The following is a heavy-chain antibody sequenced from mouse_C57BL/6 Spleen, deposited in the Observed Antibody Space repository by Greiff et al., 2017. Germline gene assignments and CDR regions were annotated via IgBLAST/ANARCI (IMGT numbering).Heavy chain of an antibody. CDR3: ARSRNYGFAY. V-gene: IGHV1-47*01. J-gene: IGHJ3*01. D-gene: IGHD2-5*01. CDR2: FHPYNDDP. CDR1: GYTFTTYS. Sequence: VQLQEPGAELVKPGASVKLSCKASGYTFTTYSIEWMKQNHGQSLEWIGNFHPYNDDPKYHEKFKGKATLTVEKSSSTVYLELSRLTSDGSAVYYWARSRNYGFAYWGQGTLVTVSA.